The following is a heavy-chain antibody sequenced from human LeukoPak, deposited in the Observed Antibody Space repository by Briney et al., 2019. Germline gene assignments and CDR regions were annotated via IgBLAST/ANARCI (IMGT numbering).Heavy chain of an antibody. Sequence: GGSLRLSCAASGFSFSSYEMNWVRQAPGKGLEWVSSISGSGGSTYYADSVKGRFTISRDNSKNTLYLQMNGLRAEDTAVYYCAKAIGHSSGWYNFDYWGQGTLVTVSS. J-gene: IGHJ4*02. D-gene: IGHD6-19*01. V-gene: IGHV3-23*01. CDR1: GFSFSSYE. CDR3: AKAIGHSSGWYNFDY. CDR2: ISGSGGST.